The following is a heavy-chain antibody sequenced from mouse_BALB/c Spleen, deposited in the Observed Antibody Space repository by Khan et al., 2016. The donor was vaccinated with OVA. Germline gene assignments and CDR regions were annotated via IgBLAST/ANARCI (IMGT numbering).Heavy chain of an antibody. CDR1: GFTFSDYY. J-gene: IGHJ2*01. CDR3: ARWENWSFDY. D-gene: IGHD4-1*01. Sequence: EVKLMESGGGLVKPGGSLKLSCAASGFTFSDYYMYWVRQTPEKRLEWVATISDGGSYTYYPDSVKGRFTISRDNAKNNLYLQMSSLKSEDTAMYYGARWENWSFDYWGQGTTLTVSS. CDR2: ISDGGSYT. V-gene: IGHV5-4*02.